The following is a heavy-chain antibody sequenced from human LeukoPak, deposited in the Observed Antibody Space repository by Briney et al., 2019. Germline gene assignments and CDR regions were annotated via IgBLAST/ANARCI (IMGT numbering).Heavy chain of an antibody. V-gene: IGHV3-30*04. J-gene: IGHJ5*02. CDR3: AREGGSGGLYPLDP. D-gene: IGHD2-15*01. CDR2: ISYDGSNK. CDR1: GFTFSSYA. Sequence: GGSLRLSCAASGFTFSSYAMHWVRQAPGKGLEWVAVISYDGSNKYYADSVKGRFTISRDNAKNSLFLQMDSLRGDDTAVYYCAREGGSGGLYPLDPWGQGTLVTVSS.